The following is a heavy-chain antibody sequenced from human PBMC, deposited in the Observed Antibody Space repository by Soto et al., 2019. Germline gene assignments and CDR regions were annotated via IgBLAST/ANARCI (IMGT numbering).Heavy chain of an antibody. J-gene: IGHJ4*02. V-gene: IGHV4-38-2*02. CDR2: IYHGGTT. CDR1: GYSISSGSY. Sequence: SETLSLTCTVSGYSISSGSYWGWIRQPPGKGPEWIASIYHGGTTFYNPSLKSRVTVSVDKSNNQFSLKLRSVTAADTAMFYCARGGGHCGTTSCYTYFFDSWGQGALVTVS. CDR3: ARGGGHCGTTSCYTYFFDS. D-gene: IGHD2-2*01.